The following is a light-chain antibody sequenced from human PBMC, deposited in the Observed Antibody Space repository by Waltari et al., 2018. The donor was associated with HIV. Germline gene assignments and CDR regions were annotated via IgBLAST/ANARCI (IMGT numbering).Light chain of an antibody. Sequence: AVTQPASVSGLPGQSTTISCTGGDSAFGLYNFVSWYQQHSGKPPKLILYDVDSRASGVSDRFSGSMSGNTASLTISGLRAEDEAHYYCASFTGDNTVMFGGGTEVTVL. CDR1: DSAFGLYNF. CDR2: DVD. CDR3: ASFTGDNTVM. V-gene: IGLV2-14*03. J-gene: IGLJ3*02.